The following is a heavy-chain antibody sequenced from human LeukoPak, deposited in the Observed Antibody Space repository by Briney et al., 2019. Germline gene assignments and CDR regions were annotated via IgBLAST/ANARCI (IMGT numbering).Heavy chain of an antibody. V-gene: IGHV4-39*07. D-gene: IGHD2-2*01. Sequence: PSETLSLTCTVSGGSIRSNRYYWGWIRQPPGKGLEWIGSINYSGSTYYNPSLKSRVTVSVDTSKNQFSLKLNSVTAADTAVYYCARVDIVVVPSASFDYWGQGTLVTVSS. J-gene: IGHJ4*02. CDR1: GGSIRSNRYY. CDR3: ARVDIVVVPSASFDY. CDR2: INYSGST.